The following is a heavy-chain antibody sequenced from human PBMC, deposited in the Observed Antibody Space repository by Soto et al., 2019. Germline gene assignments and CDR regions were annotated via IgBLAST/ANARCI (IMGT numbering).Heavy chain of an antibody. J-gene: IGHJ3*02. V-gene: IGHV4-30-2*01. CDR1: GGSISSGGYS. CDR3: ARAHGSGWGAFDI. Sequence: SETLSLTCTVSGGSISSGGYSWSWIRQPPGKGLEWIGYIYHSGSTYYNPSLKSRVTISVDRSKNQFSLKLSSVTAADTAVYYCARAHGSGWGAFDIWGQGTMVTVSS. CDR2: IYHSGST. D-gene: IGHD3-10*01.